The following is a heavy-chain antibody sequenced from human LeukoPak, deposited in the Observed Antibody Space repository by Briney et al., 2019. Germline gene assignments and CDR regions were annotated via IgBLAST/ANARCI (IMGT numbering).Heavy chain of an antibody. V-gene: IGHV1-69*13. CDR1: GGTFSSYA. CDR2: IIPIFGTA. J-gene: IGHJ3*02. Sequence: SVKVSFKASGGTFSSYAISWVRQAPGQGLEWMGGIIPIFGTANYAQKFQGRVTITADESTSTAYMELSSLRSEDTAVYYCALNLYYYDSSGFAFDIWGQGTMVTVSS. D-gene: IGHD3-22*01. CDR3: ALNLYYYDSSGFAFDI.